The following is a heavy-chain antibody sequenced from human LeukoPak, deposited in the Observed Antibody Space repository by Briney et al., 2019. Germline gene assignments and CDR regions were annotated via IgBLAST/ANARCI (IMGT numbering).Heavy chain of an antibody. CDR2: SYSSAST. V-gene: IGHV4-39*02. D-gene: IGHD3/OR15-3a*01. J-gene: IGHJ6*03. CDR1: GGSISCSNYY. CDR3: ARLRTGYYYYYMDV. Sequence: SATLSLTCTVSGGSISCSNYYWYRIRQPPGKGLEWIGRSYSSASTNYNLSLQGRVTISVDTSQPHFSLKLSAVTAADTAVYYCARLRTGYYYYYMDVGGKGTTVTVSS.